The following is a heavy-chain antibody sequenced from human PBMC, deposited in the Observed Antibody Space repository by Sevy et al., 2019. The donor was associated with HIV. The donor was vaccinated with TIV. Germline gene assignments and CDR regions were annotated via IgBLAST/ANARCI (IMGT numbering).Heavy chain of an antibody. CDR1: GFTFRSKW. D-gene: IGHD6-19*01. CDR2: IKSKTDGGTI. J-gene: IGHJ4*02. CDR3: TGVAAGTALDFDY. Sequence: GGSLRLSCAASGFTFRSKWMSWVRQAPGKGLEWVGRIKSKTDGGTIDYAAPVKGRLTISRDDSRNTLYLQMNSLKTEDTAVYYCTGVAAGTALDFDYWRQGTLVTVSS. V-gene: IGHV3-15*01.